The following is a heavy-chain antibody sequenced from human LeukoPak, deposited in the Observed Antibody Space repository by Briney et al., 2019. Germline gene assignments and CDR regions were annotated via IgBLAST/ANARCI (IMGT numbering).Heavy chain of an antibody. D-gene: IGHD2-21*01. V-gene: IGHV1-8*01. CDR3: ARGIWRGNWFDP. CDR2: MNPNSGNT. CDR1: GYTFSNYG. Sequence: ASAKVSCKGSGYTFSNYGISWVRQATGQGLEWMGWMNPNSGNTGYAQKFQGRVTMTRNTSISTAYMELSSLRSEDTAVYYCARGIWRGNWFDPWGQGTLVTVSS. J-gene: IGHJ5*02.